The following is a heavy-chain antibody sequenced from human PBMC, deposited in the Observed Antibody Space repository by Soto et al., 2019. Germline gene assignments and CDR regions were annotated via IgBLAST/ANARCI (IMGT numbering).Heavy chain of an antibody. J-gene: IGHJ4*02. V-gene: IGHV2-5*02. CDR1: GFSLSSPAVG. CDR3: APGSGWLSAY. CDR2: IYWDDDK. D-gene: IGHD6-19*01. Sequence: QITLKESGPTLVKPTQTLTLTCTFSGFSLSSPAVGVNWIRQPPGKALEWLALIYWDDDKQYSPSLRSRLTTTKDTSKNQVVLTMTNVDPVDTATYYCAPGSGWLSAYWGQGTLVTVSS.